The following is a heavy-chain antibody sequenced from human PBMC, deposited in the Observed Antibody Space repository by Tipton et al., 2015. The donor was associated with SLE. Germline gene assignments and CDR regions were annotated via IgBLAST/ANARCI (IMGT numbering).Heavy chain of an antibody. V-gene: IGHV4-34*01. CDR3: ARLEDPFGIFGVPKGWFDP. CDR2: INYSGRT. J-gene: IGHJ5*02. D-gene: IGHD3-3*01. Sequence: LRLSCGVDGGPFSGYRWCWVRQSPGKGLEYIGEINYSGRTKYNPSLESRVTISIDTSKNQFPLKLTSVTAADTAVYYCARLEDPFGIFGVPKGWFDPWGQGTLVTVSS. CDR1: GGPFSGYR.